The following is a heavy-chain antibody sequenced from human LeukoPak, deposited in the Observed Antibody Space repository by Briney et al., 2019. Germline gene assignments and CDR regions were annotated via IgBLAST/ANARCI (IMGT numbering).Heavy chain of an antibody. CDR3: ARDHYGSGNYKSYFDY. Sequence: SETLSLTCTVSCGSISNYYWSWLRQPAGKGLEWIGRMYTSGSTKYNPSLKSRVTISVDKSKNQFSLKVTSVTAADTAVYFCARDHYGSGNYKSYFDYWGQGTQVTVSS. V-gene: IGHV4-4*07. CDR2: MYTSGST. J-gene: IGHJ4*02. D-gene: IGHD3-10*01. CDR1: CGSISNYY.